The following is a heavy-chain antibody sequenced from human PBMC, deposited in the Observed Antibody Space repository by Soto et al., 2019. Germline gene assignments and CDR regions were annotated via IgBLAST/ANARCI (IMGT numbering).Heavy chain of an antibody. CDR3: ASGAEYYDILTGYYNGYFEY. J-gene: IGHJ4*02. CDR1: GYTFTSYG. Sequence: ASVKVSCKASGYTFTSYGISWVRQAPGQGLEWMGWISAYNGNTNYAQKLQGRVTMTTDTSTSTAYMELRSLRSDDTAVYYCASGAEYYDILTGYYNGYFEYWGQGTLVNVSS. V-gene: IGHV1-18*01. D-gene: IGHD3-9*01. CDR2: ISAYNGNT.